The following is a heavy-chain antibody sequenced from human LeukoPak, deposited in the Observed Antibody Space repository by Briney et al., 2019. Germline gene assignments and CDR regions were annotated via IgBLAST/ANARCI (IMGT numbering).Heavy chain of an antibody. J-gene: IGHJ4*02. D-gene: IGHD3-9*01. V-gene: IGHV3-30*02. CDR3: VGDQVDDTGYLR. CDR1: GFTFSDYG. Sequence: GGSLRLSCTTSGFTFSDYGMHWVRQPPGKGLEWVAIIWYDDTNKNYADSVKGRFTISRDNSKNTLYLQMSSLRAEDTAVYYCVGDQVDDTGYLRWGQGTRVTVSA. CDR2: IWYDDTNK.